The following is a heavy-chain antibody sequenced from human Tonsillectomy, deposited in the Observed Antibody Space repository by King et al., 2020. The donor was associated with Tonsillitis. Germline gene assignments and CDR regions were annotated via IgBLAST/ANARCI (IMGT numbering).Heavy chain of an antibody. CDR3: TTSASWESDDY. Sequence: VQLVESGGGLVKPGGSLRLSCAASGFTFSNAWMNWVRQVPGKGLEWVGRIKSNTEGGTTDYAAPVKGRFTISRNDAKNTLYLLVNSLKTEYTAMYYCTTSASWESDDYWGQGTLVTVSS. CDR2: IKSNTEGGTT. J-gene: IGHJ4*02. D-gene: IGHD1-26*01. V-gene: IGHV3-15*07. CDR1: GFTFSNAW.